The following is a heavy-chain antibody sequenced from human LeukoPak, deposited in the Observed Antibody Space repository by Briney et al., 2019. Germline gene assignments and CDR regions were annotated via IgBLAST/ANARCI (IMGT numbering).Heavy chain of an antibody. CDR3: ARVRVKSGYSYVYFFDY. J-gene: IGHJ4*02. CDR1: GFTSSSCW. V-gene: IGHV3-7*01. Sequence: GGSLRLSCAASGFTSSSCWMSWVRQAPGKGLEWVANIKQDGSEEYYVDSVKGQFTISRDNAKNSLYLQMNSLSAEDTAVYYCARVRVKSGYSYVYFFDYWGQGTLVTVSS. CDR2: IKQDGSEE. D-gene: IGHD5-18*01.